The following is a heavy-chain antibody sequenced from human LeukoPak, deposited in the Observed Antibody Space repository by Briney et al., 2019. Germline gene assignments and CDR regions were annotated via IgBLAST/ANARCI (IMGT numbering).Heavy chain of an antibody. CDR3: AKDKYGSGSYYQNSVFDY. Sequence: PGRSLRLSCAASGFTFDDYAMHWVRQAPGKGLEWVSGISWNSGSIGYADSVKGRFTISRDNAKNSLYLQMNSLRAEDTALYYCAKDKYGSGSYYQNSVFDYWGQGTLVTVSS. CDR2: ISWNSGSI. V-gene: IGHV3-9*01. CDR1: GFTFDDYA. D-gene: IGHD3-10*01. J-gene: IGHJ4*02.